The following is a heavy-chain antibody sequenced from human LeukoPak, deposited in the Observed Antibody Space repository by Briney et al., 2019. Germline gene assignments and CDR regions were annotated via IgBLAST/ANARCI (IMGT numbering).Heavy chain of an antibody. J-gene: IGHJ4*02. CDR3: ARQLVVVEPAEFDY. Sequence: SETLSLTCTVSGGSISSSSYYWGWIRQSPGKGLEWIGSIYYSGSTYYNPSLKSRVTIYVDTSKNQFSLKLSSVTAADTAVYYCARQLVVVEPAEFDYWGQGTLVTVSS. D-gene: IGHD2-2*01. CDR2: IYYSGST. CDR1: GGSISSSSYY. V-gene: IGHV4-39*01.